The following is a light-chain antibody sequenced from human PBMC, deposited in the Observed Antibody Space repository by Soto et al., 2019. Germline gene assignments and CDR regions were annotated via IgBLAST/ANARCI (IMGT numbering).Light chain of an antibody. CDR2: KAS. CDR1: QSINGW. Sequence: DIQMTQSPSTLSASVGDRVTITCRASQSINGWLAWLQQQPGKAPKLLIYKASSLLSGVPSRFSGSGSGTEFTLTISSLQPDDFATYYCQQYNFYPWTFGQGTKVEIK. J-gene: IGKJ1*01. CDR3: QQYNFYPWT. V-gene: IGKV1-5*03.